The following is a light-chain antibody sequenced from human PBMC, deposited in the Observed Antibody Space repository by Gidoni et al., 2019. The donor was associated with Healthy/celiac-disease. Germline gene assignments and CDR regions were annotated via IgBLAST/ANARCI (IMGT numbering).Light chain of an antibody. Sequence: EIVLTQSPATLSLSPGERATLSCRASQSVSSYLAWYQQKPGQAPRLLISDASNRATGIPAKFSVSGSGTDFTLTLSSLEPEDFAVYYCQQRSNCPPALTFGGGTKVEIK. CDR3: QQRSNCPPALT. CDR2: DAS. V-gene: IGKV3-11*01. J-gene: IGKJ4*01. CDR1: QSVSSY.